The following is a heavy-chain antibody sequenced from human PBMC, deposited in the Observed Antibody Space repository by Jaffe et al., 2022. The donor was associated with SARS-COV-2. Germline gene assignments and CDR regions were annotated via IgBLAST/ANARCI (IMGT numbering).Heavy chain of an antibody. V-gene: IGHV3-9*01. CDR1: GFTFDDYA. J-gene: IGHJ4*02. D-gene: IGHD2-2*02. Sequence: EVQLVESGGGLVQPGRSLRLSCAASGFTFDDYAMHWVRQAPGKGLEWVSGITWNSDSIAYADSVRGRFTISRDNAKNTLYLQMNSLRPEDTALYFCAKADEYQMLDHFDYWGQGTLVTVSS. CDR2: ITWNSDSI. CDR3: AKADEYQMLDHFDY.